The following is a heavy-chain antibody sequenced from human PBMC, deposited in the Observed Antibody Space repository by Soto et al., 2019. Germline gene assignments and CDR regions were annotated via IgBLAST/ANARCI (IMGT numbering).Heavy chain of an antibody. CDR1: GFTFSSYG. J-gene: IGHJ4*02. CDR2: IWYDGSNK. D-gene: IGHD1-26*01. V-gene: IGHV3-33*01. Sequence: QVQLVESGGRVVQPGRSLRLSCAASGFTFSSYGMHWVRQAPGKGLEWVAVIWYDGSNKYYADSVKGRFTISRDNSKNTLYLQMNSLRAEDTAVYYCARDGEELSFFDYWGQGTLVTVSS. CDR3: ARDGEELSFFDY.